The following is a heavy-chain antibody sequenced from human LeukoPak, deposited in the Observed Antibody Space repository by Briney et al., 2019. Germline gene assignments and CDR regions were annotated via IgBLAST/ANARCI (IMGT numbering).Heavy chain of an antibody. D-gene: IGHD3-10*01. V-gene: IGHV5-51*01. J-gene: IGHJ4*02. CDR2: IYPADSDT. Sequence: GESLKISFQVSGYIFTDYWIGWVRQMPGKGLESMGIIYPADSDTAYSPFFQGQVTISADKSISTVYLQWSSLKASDTAMYYCARQSRDGSKTRGYYFDHWGQGTLVTVSS. CDR3: ARQSRDGSKTRGYYFDH. CDR1: GYIFTDYW.